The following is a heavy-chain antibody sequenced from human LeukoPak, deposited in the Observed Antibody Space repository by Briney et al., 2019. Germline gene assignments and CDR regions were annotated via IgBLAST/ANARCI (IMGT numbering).Heavy chain of an antibody. V-gene: IGHV3-15*01. D-gene: IGHD1-7*01. CDR3: TTNYTDNYYYMDV. J-gene: IGHJ6*03. CDR1: GFTFSNPW. CDR2: IKSKADGGTT. Sequence: PGGSLRLSCAASGFTFSNPWMSWVRQAPGKGLEWVGHIKSKADGGTTDYAAPVKGRFTISRDDSKNMLFLQMNSLKTEDTALYYCTTNYTDNYYYMDVWGIGTTVTVSS.